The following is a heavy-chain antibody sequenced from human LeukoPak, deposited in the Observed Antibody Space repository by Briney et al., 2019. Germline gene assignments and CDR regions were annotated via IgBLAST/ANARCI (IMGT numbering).Heavy chain of an antibody. CDR2: ISYDGNNK. CDR3: AKDWNNWFDL. CDR1: GFTFRNYG. Sequence: GGSLRLSCAASGFTFRNYGMHWVRQAPGKGLEWVALISYDGNNKYSGDSVKGRFSISRDNSKQTLYLQMNSLRPEDTAVYFCAKDWNNWFDLWGQGTLVTVSS. V-gene: IGHV3-30*18. J-gene: IGHJ5*02. D-gene: IGHD3-3*01.